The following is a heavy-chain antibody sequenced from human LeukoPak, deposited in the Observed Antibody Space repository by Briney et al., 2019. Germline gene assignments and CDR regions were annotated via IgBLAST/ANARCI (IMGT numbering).Heavy chain of an antibody. CDR1: GFTFSSYW. D-gene: IGHD4-23*01. V-gene: IGHV3-7*05. Sequence: PRGSLRLSCAASGFTFSSYWMSWVRQAPGKGLEWVANIKQDGGEKYYVDSVKGRFTISRDNAKNSLYLQMNSLRAEDTAVYYCARDPSDYGGNSEFDYWGQGTLFPLSS. CDR3: ARDPSDYGGNSEFDY. J-gene: IGHJ4*02. CDR2: IKQDGGEK.